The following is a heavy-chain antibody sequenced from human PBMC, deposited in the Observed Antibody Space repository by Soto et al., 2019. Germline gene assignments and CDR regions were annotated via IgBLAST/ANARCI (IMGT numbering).Heavy chain of an antibody. Sequence: QVPLVESGGGVVQPGRSLRLSCAASGFTFSNYAMHWVRQAPGKGLEWVAVISYDGSHKYYADSVKGRFTISRDNSKNTLYVQMNSLRAEDTAVYCCAKEGGEMTGGMDVWGQGTTVTVSS. CDR1: GFTFSNYA. D-gene: IGHD3-9*01. V-gene: IGHV3-30*18. J-gene: IGHJ6*02. CDR2: ISYDGSHK. CDR3: AKEGGEMTGGMDV.